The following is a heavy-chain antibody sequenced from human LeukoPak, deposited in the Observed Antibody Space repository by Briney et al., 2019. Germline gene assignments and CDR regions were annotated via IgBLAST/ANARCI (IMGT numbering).Heavy chain of an antibody. CDR1: GGSIGSYY. CDR2: IYYSGST. CDR3: ARVNYGDYEPLDAFDI. V-gene: IGHV4-59*12. Sequence: SETLSLTCTVSGGSIGSYYWSWIRQPPGKGLEWIGYIYYSGSTNYNPSLKSRVTISVDTSKNQFSLKLSSVTAADTAVYYCARVNYGDYEPLDAFDIWGQGTMVTVSS. D-gene: IGHD4-17*01. J-gene: IGHJ3*02.